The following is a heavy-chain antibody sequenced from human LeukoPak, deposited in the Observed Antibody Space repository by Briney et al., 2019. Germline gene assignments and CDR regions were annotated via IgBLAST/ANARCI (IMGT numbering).Heavy chain of an antibody. CDR1: GFRFSYYE. CDR2: INNVGSGI. Sequence: PGGSLRLSCEVSGFRFSYYEMSCFRQAPGKGLEWLSYINNVGSGIHYAGSVNGRFTISRDNAKNSLYLQMNSLRVEDTAVYYCAAVGRAGHPGYWGQGTLVTVSS. J-gene: IGHJ4*02. D-gene: IGHD2-2*01. V-gene: IGHV3-48*03. CDR3: AAVGRAGHPGY.